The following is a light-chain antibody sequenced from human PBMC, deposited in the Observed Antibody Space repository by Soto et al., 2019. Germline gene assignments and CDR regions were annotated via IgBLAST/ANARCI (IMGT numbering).Light chain of an antibody. V-gene: IGLV2-14*01. CDR3: SSYTSTNLVI. CDR2: DVS. Sequence: QSALTQPASVSGSPGQSITISCTGSSGDIGDYKYVSWYKQHPGKAPKLMIYDVSNRPSGVSNRFSASKSGNTASLTISGLQDEDDADYYCSSYTSTNLVIFGGGTQLTVL. J-gene: IGLJ2*01. CDR1: SGDIGDYKY.